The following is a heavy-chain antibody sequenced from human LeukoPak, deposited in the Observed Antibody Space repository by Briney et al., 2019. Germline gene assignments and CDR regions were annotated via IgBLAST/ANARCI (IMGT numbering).Heavy chain of an antibody. CDR2: IYHSGST. D-gene: IGHD3-22*01. J-gene: IGHJ3*02. Sequence: SETLSLTCTVSGYSISSGYYWGWIRQPPGKGLEWIGSIYHSGSTYYNPSLKSRVTISVDTSKNQFSLKLSSVTAADTAVYYCARGRVSGYQTDAFDIWGQGTMVTVSS. V-gene: IGHV4-38-2*02. CDR1: GYSISSGYY. CDR3: ARGRVSGYQTDAFDI.